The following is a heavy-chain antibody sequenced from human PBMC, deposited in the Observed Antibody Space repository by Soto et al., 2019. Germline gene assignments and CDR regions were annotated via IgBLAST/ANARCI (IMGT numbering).Heavy chain of an antibody. D-gene: IGHD6-13*01. V-gene: IGHV4-34*01. CDR1: GGSFSGYY. J-gene: IGHJ6*02. CDR3: VLSISWYYYYGMDV. Sequence: SETLSLTCAVYGGSFSGYYWSWIRQPPGKGLEWIGEINHSGSTNYNPSLKSRVTISVDTSKNQFSLKLSSVTAADTAVYYCVLSISWYYYYGMDVWGQGTTVTVSS. CDR2: INHSGST.